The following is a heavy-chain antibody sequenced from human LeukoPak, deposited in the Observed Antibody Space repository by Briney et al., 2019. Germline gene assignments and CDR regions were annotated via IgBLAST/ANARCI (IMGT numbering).Heavy chain of an antibody. D-gene: IGHD3-22*01. V-gene: IGHV3-30*18. CDR3: AKDGYDYYDSSGYRDFDY. CDR1: GFTFSSYG. CDR2: ISYDGSNK. Sequence: PGRSLRLSCAASGFTFSSYGMHWVRQAPGKGLEWVAVISYDGSNKYYADSVKGRFTISRDNSKNTLYLQMNSLRAEDTAVYYCAKDGYDYYDSSGYRDFDYWGQGTLVTVSS. J-gene: IGHJ4*02.